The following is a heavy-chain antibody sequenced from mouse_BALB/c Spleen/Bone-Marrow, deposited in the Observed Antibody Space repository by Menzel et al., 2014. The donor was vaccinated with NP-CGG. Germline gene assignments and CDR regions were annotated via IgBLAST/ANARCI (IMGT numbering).Heavy chain of an antibody. V-gene: IGHV1S135*01. CDR2: IDPYNGDT. CDR1: GYAFTSYN. D-gene: IGHD2-1*01. J-gene: IGHJ3*01. CDR3: ASCGNYEAWFAY. Sequence: EVQLQQSGPELVKPGALVKVSCKASGYAFTSYNIYWVKQSHGKSLEWIGYIDPYNGDTNYNQKFKVKATLTVDKSSSTAYMHLNSLTSEDSAVYYCASCGNYEAWFAYWGQGTLVTVSA.